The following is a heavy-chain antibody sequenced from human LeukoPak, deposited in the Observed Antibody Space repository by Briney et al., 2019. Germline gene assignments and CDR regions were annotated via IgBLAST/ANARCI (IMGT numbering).Heavy chain of an antibody. V-gene: IGHV3-15*01. CDR2: IKSKIDGGTT. CDR3: TTGGGYSSSSRIDY. CDR1: GFTFSDTW. D-gene: IGHD6-6*01. Sequence: GGSLRLSCAASGFTFSDTWMSWVRQPPGKGLEWVGRIKSKIDGGTTDYAAPVKGRFTISRDDSKNTLYLQMNSLKTEDTAVYYCTTGGGYSSSSRIDYWGQGTLVTVSS. J-gene: IGHJ4*02.